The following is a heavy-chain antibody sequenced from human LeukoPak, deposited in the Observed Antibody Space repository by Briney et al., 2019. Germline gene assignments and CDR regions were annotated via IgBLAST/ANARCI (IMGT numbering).Heavy chain of an antibody. CDR2: INERGSET. CDR1: GFMFPNHW. D-gene: IGHD2-15*01. J-gene: IGHJ4*02. V-gene: IGHV3-7*01. CDR3: AKDYSFSNFN. Sequence: GGSLRLSCAASGFMFPNHWMTWVRQAPGKGLEWVANINERGSETYYADYVKGRFTTSRDNTKKSLFLQLNSLSVEDTAMYYCAKDYSFSNFNWGQGTLVTVSS.